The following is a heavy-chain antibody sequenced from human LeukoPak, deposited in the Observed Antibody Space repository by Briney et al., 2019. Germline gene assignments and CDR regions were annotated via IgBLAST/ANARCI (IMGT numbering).Heavy chain of an antibody. CDR2: IHNSGST. J-gene: IGHJ4*02. Sequence: SETLSLTRTVSGGSITEYYWSWIRQPPGKGLQWIGYIHNSGSTNSNPSLKSRVTMSVDTSKNQFFLKLASVTAADTAVYYCAKYGLYSFDSWGQGTLVTVSS. CDR3: AKYGLYSFDS. V-gene: IGHV4-59*01. D-gene: IGHD4-17*01. CDR1: GGSITEYY.